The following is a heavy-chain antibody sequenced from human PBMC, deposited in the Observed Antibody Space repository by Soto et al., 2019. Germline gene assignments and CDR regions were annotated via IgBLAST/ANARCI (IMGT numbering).Heavy chain of an antibody. D-gene: IGHD6-13*01. J-gene: IGHJ4*02. CDR2: IIPIIGTA. CDR1: GYTFTSYG. Sequence: SVKVSCKASGYTFTSYGISWVRQAPGQGLEWMGGIIPIIGTANYAQKFQGRVTITADESTSTAYMELSSLRSEDTAVYYCARVAAVMGYYFDYWGQGTLVTVSS. V-gene: IGHV1-69*13. CDR3: ARVAAVMGYYFDY.